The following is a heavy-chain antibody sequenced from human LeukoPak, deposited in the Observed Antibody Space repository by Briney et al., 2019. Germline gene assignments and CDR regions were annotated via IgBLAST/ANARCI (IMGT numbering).Heavy chain of an antibody. CDR2: INWNGGST. J-gene: IGHJ4*02. CDR1: GVTFDDYV. CDR3: ARDRSGWGGGPDY. Sequence: AGSLTLSCAASGVTFDDYVMSWVRQAPGKGLEWVSGINWNGGSTGYADSVKGRFTICRDNVKNYLYLQMNSLRADDTALYYCARDRSGWGGGPDYWGQGTLVTVSS. D-gene: IGHD6-19*01. V-gene: IGHV3-20*04.